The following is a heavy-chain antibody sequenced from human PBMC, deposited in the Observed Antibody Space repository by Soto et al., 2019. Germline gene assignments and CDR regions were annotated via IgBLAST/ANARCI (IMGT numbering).Heavy chain of an antibody. V-gene: IGHV1-3*04. CDR3: ARGRSGTYYAPYDV. Sequence: QVHLVQSGAEVKNPGDSVKVSCKASGYTFTSYGMHWVRQAPGQRLEWMGWINTGDGTTKYSQNFQGRGTITRDTSANTAYMELSSLRSEDTAVYYCARGRSGTYYAPYDVWGQGTMVTASS. J-gene: IGHJ3*01. CDR1: GYTFTSYG. CDR2: INTGDGTT. D-gene: IGHD1-26*01.